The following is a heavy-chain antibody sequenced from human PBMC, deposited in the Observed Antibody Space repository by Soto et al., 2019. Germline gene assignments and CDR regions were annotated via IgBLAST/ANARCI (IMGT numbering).Heavy chain of an antibody. V-gene: IGHV1-69*06. J-gene: IGHJ2*01. CDR3: EIGLYTTAWHRVTYCKV. CDR2: TVPIFGTP. D-gene: IGHD6-19*01. Sequence: QVQLVQSEAEVRNPGSSVKVSCKVSGGSFTTYPISWVRQPPGQGLEWMGATVPIFGTPNYALKFQDRVSSAADSSTATVYMGLARLKSEDSAVYCWEIGLYTTAWHRVTYCKVWGRGMLVSVSS. CDR1: GGSFTTYP.